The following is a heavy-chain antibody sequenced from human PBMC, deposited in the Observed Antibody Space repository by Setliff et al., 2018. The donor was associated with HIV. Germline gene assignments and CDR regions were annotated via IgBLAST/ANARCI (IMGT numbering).Heavy chain of an antibody. CDR3: ARIFGFTTASYARGNVY. Sequence: SETLSLTCTVSGGSISSITHYWGWFRQPPGKGLECIGTVYYTGTTYYNSSLESRVTISVDTSRNQFSLKLYSVTAADTAVYYCARIFGFTTASYARGNVYWGRGTLVTVSS. J-gene: IGHJ4*02. CDR1: GGSISSITHY. CDR2: VYYTGTT. D-gene: IGHD3-16*01. V-gene: IGHV4-39*01.